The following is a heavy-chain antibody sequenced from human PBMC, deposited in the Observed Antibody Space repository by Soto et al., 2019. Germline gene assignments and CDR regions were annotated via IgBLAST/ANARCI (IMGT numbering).Heavy chain of an antibody. Sequence: SETLSLTCTVSGGSISSSSYYWGWIRQPPGKGLEWIGSIYYSGSTYYNPSLKSRVTISVDTSKNQFSLKLSSVTAADTAVYYCARLVGRGRSFHAAALFYGMDVWGQGTTVTVS. CDR1: GGSISSSSYY. V-gene: IGHV4-39*01. CDR3: ARLVGRGRSFHAAALFYGMDV. J-gene: IGHJ6*02. CDR2: IYYSGST. D-gene: IGHD6-6*01.